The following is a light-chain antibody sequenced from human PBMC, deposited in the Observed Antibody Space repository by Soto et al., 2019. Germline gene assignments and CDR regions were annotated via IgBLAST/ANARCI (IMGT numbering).Light chain of an antibody. Sequence: DIQMTQSPSTLSASVGDRVTITCRASQSISNWLAWYQQKPGKVTKLLIYKASSLEGGVPSRFSGRGSGTEFTLSISSLQPDDFATYYCQQYNTDSRAFGGGTKVEIK. V-gene: IGKV1-5*03. CDR2: KAS. J-gene: IGKJ4*01. CDR1: QSISNW. CDR3: QQYNTDSRA.